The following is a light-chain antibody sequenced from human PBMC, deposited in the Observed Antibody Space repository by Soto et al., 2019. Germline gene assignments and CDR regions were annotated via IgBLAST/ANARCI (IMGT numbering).Light chain of an antibody. CDR1: QSVSSN. CDR2: GAS. V-gene: IGKV3-15*01. Sequence: EIVMTQSPATLSVPPGERATLSCRSIQSVSSNLAWYQQKPGQAPRLLIYGASTRATGIPARFSGSGSGTDFTLTISSLGPEDFAVYYCQQRNSWPPTFTFGQGTRLEI. CDR3: QQRNSWPPTFT. J-gene: IGKJ5*01.